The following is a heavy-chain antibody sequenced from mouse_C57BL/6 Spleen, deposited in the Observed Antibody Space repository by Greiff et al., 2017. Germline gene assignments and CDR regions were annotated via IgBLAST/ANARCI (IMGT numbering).Heavy chain of an antibody. D-gene: IGHD1-1*01. V-gene: IGHV5-4*03. CDR1: GFTFSSYA. J-gene: IGHJ2*01. CDR3: ARASYGSSYFDY. Sequence: EVKLMESGGGLVKPGGSLKLSCAASGFTFSSYAMSWVRQTPEKRLEWVATISDGGSYTYYPDRVKGRFTISMDNAKNNLYLQMSHLTSEDTAMYYCARASYGSSYFDYWGQGTTLTVSS. CDR2: ISDGGSYT.